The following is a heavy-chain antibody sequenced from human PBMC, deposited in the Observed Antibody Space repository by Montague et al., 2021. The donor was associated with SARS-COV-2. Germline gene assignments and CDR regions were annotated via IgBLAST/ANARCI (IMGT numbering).Heavy chain of an antibody. CDR3: ARSRVAAAFDS. CDR1: GYTFTGYY. D-gene: IGHD6-25*01. Sequence: SVKVSFKASGYTFTGYYMHWVRQAPGQGLDWMGWINPNSGGTDYAQKFQGWVTMTRDTSISTAYMELSGLKSDDTAVYYCARSRVAAAFDSWGQGTLVTVSS. CDR2: INPNSGGT. J-gene: IGHJ4*02. V-gene: IGHV1-2*04.